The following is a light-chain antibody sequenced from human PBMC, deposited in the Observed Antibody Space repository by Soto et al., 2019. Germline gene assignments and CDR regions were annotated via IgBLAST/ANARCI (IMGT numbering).Light chain of an antibody. CDR3: QQYGSSPRT. Sequence: EIVLTQSPGTLTLSPGDRGTLSCRASQSVSKSYLAWYQQKPGQAPRLLIYGASSRATGIPDRFSGSGSGTDFTLTISRLEPEDFAVYYCQQYGSSPRTFGQGTRLEIK. CDR1: QSVSKSY. V-gene: IGKV3-20*01. J-gene: IGKJ5*01. CDR2: GAS.